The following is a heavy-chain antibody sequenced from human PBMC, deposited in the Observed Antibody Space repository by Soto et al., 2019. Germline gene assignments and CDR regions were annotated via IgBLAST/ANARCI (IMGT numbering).Heavy chain of an antibody. CDR3: ARGQGENGADLQIDH. Sequence: GAXVKVSCKASGYTFPNYGXXXXRQAPGQGLEWMGWISAFNGKTIYAQRFQGRVTMTTDTSARTAYMDLRSLESDDTAVYYCARGQGENGADLQIDHWGQGTLVTVSS. CDR2: ISAFNGKT. D-gene: IGHD3-16*01. V-gene: IGHV1-18*01. J-gene: IGHJ4*02. CDR1: GYTFPNYG.